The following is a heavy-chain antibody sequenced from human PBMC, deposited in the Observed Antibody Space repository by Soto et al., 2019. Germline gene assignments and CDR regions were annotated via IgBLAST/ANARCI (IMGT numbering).Heavy chain of an antibody. D-gene: IGHD3-10*01. V-gene: IGHV1-69*12. CDR2: IIRIFGTP. CDR1: GGTFSSYA. CDR3: AREGSNEYYYYGMDV. Sequence: QVQLVQSGAEVKKPGSSVKVSCKASGGTFSSYAINWVRQAPGQGLEWMGGIIRIFGTPDYAQRFQGRVTITADESTSTGYMGLSSLRSEDTAVYYCAREGSNEYYYYGMDVWGQGTTVTVSS. J-gene: IGHJ6*02.